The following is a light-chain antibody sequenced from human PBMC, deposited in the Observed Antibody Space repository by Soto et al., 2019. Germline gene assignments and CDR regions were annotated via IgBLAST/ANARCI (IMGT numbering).Light chain of an antibody. V-gene: IGLV2-8*01. CDR2: EVN. Sequence: QSALTQPPSASGSPGQSVTISCTGTSSDLGDYDYVSWYQQRPDKAPKVMIYEVNKRPSGVPDRFSGSKSGNTASLTVTGLQAEDEADYYCSSYAGSNNLIFGGGTKLTVL. CDR3: SSYAGSNNLI. J-gene: IGLJ2*01. CDR1: SSDLGDYDY.